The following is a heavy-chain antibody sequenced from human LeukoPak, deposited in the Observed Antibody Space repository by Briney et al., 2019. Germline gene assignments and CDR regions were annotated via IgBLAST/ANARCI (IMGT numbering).Heavy chain of an antibody. V-gene: IGHV1-69*05. Sequence: GASVKVSCKASGGTFSSDAISWVRQAPGQGLEWMGSIIPIVGTANYAQKFQGRVTITTDESTRTAYMELSSLRSEHTAVYYCARDGQSAAAGLGFLDYWGQGTLVTVSS. D-gene: IGHD6-13*01. CDR3: ARDGQSAAAGLGFLDY. J-gene: IGHJ4*02. CDR2: IIPIVGTA. CDR1: GGTFSSDA.